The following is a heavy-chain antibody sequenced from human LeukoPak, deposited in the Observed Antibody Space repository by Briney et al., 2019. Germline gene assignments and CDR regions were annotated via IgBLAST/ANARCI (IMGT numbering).Heavy chain of an antibody. CDR3: ARHSGQWLGRTVLPRIGFFDY. CDR1: GFTFSSYS. D-gene: IGHD6-19*01. J-gene: IGHJ4*02. Sequence: GGSLRLSCAASGFTFSSYSMNWVRQAPGKGLEWVSYISSSSSTIYYADSVKGRFTISRDNAKNSLYLQMNSQRAEDTAVYYCARHSGQWLGRTVLPRIGFFDYWGQGTLVTVSS. V-gene: IGHV3-48*01. CDR2: ISSSSSTI.